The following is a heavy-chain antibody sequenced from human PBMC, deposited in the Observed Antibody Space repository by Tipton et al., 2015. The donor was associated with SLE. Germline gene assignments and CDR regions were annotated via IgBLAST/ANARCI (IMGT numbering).Heavy chain of an antibody. CDR3: ARDTDYYYMDV. CDR2: IYYSGST. Sequence: LRLSCTVSGGSISSYYWSWIRQSPGKGLECIGYIYYSGSTNYNPSLKSRVTISVDTSKNQFSLKLSSVTAADTAVYYCARDTDYYYMDVWGNGTTVTVSS. J-gene: IGHJ6*03. V-gene: IGHV4-59*01. CDR1: GGSISSYY.